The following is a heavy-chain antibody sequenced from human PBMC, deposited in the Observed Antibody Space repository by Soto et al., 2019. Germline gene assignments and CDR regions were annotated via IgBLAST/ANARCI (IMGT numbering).Heavy chain of an antibody. CDR2: IRQDGGEK. V-gene: IGHV3-7*01. Sequence: EVHLVESGGGLVQPGGSLRLSCVASGFTFSDYWMSWVRQAPGKGLECVANIRQDGGEKYYLDSVKGRFTNSRDNANNSSFLQMNSLRPEDTPVYYCGRGQVAEDNWGQGTLGTVSS. D-gene: IGHD6-19*01. CDR1: GFTFSDYW. J-gene: IGHJ4*02. CDR3: GRGQVAEDN.